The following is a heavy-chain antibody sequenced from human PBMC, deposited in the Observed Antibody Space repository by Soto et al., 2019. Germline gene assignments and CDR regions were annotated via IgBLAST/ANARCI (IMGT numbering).Heavy chain of an antibody. CDR3: ARGDYYDSSGPFSDAFDI. Sequence: GGSLRLSCAASGFTFSSYWMSWVRQAPGKGLEWVANIKQDGSEKYYVDSVKGRFTISRDNARNSLYLQMNSLRAEDTAVYYCARGDYYDSSGPFSDAFDIWGQGTMVTVSS. CDR1: GFTFSSYW. D-gene: IGHD3-22*01. J-gene: IGHJ3*02. CDR2: IKQDGSEK. V-gene: IGHV3-7*04.